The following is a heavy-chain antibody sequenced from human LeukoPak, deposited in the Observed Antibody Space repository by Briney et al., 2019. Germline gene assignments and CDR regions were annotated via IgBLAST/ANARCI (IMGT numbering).Heavy chain of an antibody. CDR1: GFTFSSYG. V-gene: IGHV3-30*18. CDR2: ISYDGSNK. D-gene: IGHD3-22*01. Sequence: PGGSLRLSCAASGFTFSSYGMHWVRQAPGKGLEWVAVISYDGSNKYYADSVKGRFTISRDNSKNTLYLQMSSLRAEDTAVYYCANSYYDSSGSSPPAEYFQHWGQGTLVTVSS. J-gene: IGHJ1*01. CDR3: ANSYYDSSGSSPPAEYFQH.